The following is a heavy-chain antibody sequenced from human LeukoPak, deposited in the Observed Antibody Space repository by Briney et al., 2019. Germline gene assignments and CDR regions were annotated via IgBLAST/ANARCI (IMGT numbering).Heavy chain of an antibody. J-gene: IGHJ4*02. CDR3: AAGPWLVDY. CDR1: GGSISSSSYY. V-gene: IGHV4-39*07. Sequence: SETLSLTCTVSGGSISSSSYYWGWIRQPPGKGLEWIGSIYYSGNTYYNPSLKSRVTISVDTSKNQFSLKLSSVTAADTAVYYCAAGPWLVDYWGQGTLVTVSS. D-gene: IGHD6-19*01. CDR2: IYYSGNT.